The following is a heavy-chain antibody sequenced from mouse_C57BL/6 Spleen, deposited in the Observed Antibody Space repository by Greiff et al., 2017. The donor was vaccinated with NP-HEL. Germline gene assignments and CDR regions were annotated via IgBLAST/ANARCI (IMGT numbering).Heavy chain of an antibody. D-gene: IGHD1-1*01. CDR1: GYSFTGYY. Sequence: EVQLQQSGPELVKPGASVKISCKASGYSFTGYYINWVKQSPEKSLEWIGEINPSTGGTTYNQKFKAKATLTVDKSSSTAYMQLKSLTSEDSAVYYCARGGLLRFDYWGQGTTLTVSS. J-gene: IGHJ2*01. V-gene: IGHV1-42*01. CDR3: ARGGLLRFDY. CDR2: INPSTGGT.